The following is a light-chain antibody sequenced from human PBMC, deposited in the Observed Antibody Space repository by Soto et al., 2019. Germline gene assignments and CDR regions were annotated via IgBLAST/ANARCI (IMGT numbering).Light chain of an antibody. CDR2: EGS. CDR1: SSDVGSYNL. J-gene: IGLJ2*01. Sequence: QSVLTQPASVSGSPEQSITISCTGTSSDVGSYNLVSWYQQHPGKAPKLMIYEGSKRPSGVSNRFSGSKSGNTASLTISGLQAEDEADYYCCSYAGSEVVFGGGTKLTVL. CDR3: CSYAGSEVV. V-gene: IGLV2-23*01.